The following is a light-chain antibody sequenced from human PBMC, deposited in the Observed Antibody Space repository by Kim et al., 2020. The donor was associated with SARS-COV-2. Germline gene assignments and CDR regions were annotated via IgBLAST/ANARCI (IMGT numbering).Light chain of an antibody. J-gene: IGKJ5*01. CDR2: AAS. V-gene: IGKV1-16*02. Sequence: EIQMTQSPSSLSASVGDRVTITCRASQDIDTYLAWFQHKPGKPPKSLIYAASILQSGVPSKFNGSGSGTDFTLTISSLQPEDFATYYCQQYNGYPITFGQGTRLEIK. CDR3: QQYNGYPIT. CDR1: QDIDTY.